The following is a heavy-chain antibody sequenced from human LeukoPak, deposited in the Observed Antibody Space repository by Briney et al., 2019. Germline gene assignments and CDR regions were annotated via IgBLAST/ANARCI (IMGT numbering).Heavy chain of an antibody. Sequence: GGSLRLSCAASGFAFSIYSMDWVRQAPGKGLEWVAYIKSNSDTIYYADSVKGRFTISRDNAKNSLYLQMNSLRAKDTAVYYCARERGYCSGTTCYGFDYWGQGTLVTVSS. D-gene: IGHD2-2*01. CDR1: GFAFSIYS. V-gene: IGHV3-48*01. CDR3: ARERGYCSGTTCYGFDY. J-gene: IGHJ4*02. CDR2: IKSNSDTI.